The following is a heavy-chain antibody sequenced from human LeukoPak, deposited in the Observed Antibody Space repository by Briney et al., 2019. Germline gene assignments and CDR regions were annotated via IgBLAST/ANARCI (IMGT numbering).Heavy chain of an antibody. CDR2: INTDGSTT. CDR3: ARARDLYDSSGYSFDY. D-gene: IGHD3-22*01. V-gene: IGHV3-74*01. J-gene: IGHJ4*02. CDR1: GFPFSSHW. Sequence: GGSLRLPCAVSGFPFSSHWMHWVRQAPGKGPVWVSRINTDGSTTNYADSVKGRFTISRDNAKNTLYLQMNSLRAEDTAVYYCARARDLYDSSGYSFDYWGQGTLVTVSS.